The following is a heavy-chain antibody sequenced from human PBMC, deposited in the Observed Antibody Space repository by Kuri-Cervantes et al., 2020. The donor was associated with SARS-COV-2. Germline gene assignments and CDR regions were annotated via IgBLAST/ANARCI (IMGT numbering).Heavy chain of an antibody. J-gene: IGHJ4*02. CDR2: INPNSGGT. Sequence: ASVKVSCKASGYTFTGYYMHWVRQAPGQGLEWMGWINPNSGGTNYAQKFQGRVTMTRDTSISTAYMELSRLRSDDTAVYYCARAYQGLGIWGDIDYWGQGTLVTGSS. D-gene: IGHD3-16*01. CDR1: GYTFTGYY. CDR3: ARAYQGLGIWGDIDY. V-gene: IGHV1-2*02.